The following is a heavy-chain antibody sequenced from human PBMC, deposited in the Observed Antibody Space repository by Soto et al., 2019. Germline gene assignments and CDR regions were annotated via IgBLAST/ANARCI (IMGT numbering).Heavy chain of an antibody. CDR1: GFTFSSYG. J-gene: IGHJ4*02. CDR3: AKDRRDGEYNSVYDF. Sequence: QVQLVESGGGVVQPGRSLRLSCAASGFTFSSYGMHWVRQAPGKGLEWVAIISFDENQKYYADSVKARFNISRENSRNTLYLQMNSLRAEDTALYYCAKDRRDGEYNSVYDFWGQGTMVTVSS. CDR2: ISFDENQK. D-gene: IGHD4-17*01. V-gene: IGHV3-30*18.